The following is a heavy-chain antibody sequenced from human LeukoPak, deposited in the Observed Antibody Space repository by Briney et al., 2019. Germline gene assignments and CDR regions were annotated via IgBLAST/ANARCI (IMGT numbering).Heavy chain of an antibody. CDR1: GGSISSYY. J-gene: IGHJ6*04. CDR2: IYYSGST. CDR3: ARRPPLYYYGMGV. V-gene: IGHV4-59*01. Sequence: SETLSLTCTVSGGSISSYYWSWIRQPPGKGLEWIGYIYYSGSTNYNPSLKSRVTISVDTSKNQFSLKLSSVTAADTAVYYCARRPPLYYYGMGVWGKGTTVTVSS.